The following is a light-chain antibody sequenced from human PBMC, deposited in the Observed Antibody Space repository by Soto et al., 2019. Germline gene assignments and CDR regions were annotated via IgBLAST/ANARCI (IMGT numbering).Light chain of an antibody. CDR2: EVS. Sequence: QSVLTQPPSASGSPGQSVTISCTGTSSDVGGYNYVSWYQHHPGKAPKLLIYEVSKRPSGVPDRFSGSKSANTASLTVSGLQAVEEADYYCSSYAGANNLYVFGTGTKVTVL. CDR3: SSYAGANNLYV. CDR1: SSDVGGYNY. J-gene: IGLJ1*01. V-gene: IGLV2-8*01.